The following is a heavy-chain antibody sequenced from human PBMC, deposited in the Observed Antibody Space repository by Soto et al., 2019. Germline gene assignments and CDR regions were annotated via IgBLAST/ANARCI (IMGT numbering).Heavy chain of an antibody. CDR3: ARDRRGGGSFLYGMDA. D-gene: IGHD2-15*01. CDR2: ISSSSSYI. J-gene: IGHJ6*02. V-gene: IGHV3-21*01. Sequence: GGSLRLSCAASGFTFSSYSMNWVRQAPGKGLEWVSSISSSSSYIYYADSVKGRFTISRDNAKNSLYLQMNSLRAEDTAVYYCARDRRGGGSFLYGMDAWGQGTTVTVSS. CDR1: GFTFSSYS.